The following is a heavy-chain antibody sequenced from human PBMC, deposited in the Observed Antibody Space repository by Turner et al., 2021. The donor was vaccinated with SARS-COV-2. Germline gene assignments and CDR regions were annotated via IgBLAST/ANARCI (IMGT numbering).Heavy chain of an antibody. J-gene: IGHJ4*02. D-gene: IGHD3-10*01. Sequence: QVQLVESGGGVVQPGRSLGLSCAASGFTFSSYVMHWVRQAPGKGLEWVAVISYDGSNKYYADSVKGRFTISRDNSKNTLYLQMNSLRAEDTAVYYCARDSGDFDYWGQGTLVTVSS. V-gene: IGHV3-30-3*01. CDR1: GFTFSSYV. CDR3: ARDSGDFDY. CDR2: ISYDGSNK.